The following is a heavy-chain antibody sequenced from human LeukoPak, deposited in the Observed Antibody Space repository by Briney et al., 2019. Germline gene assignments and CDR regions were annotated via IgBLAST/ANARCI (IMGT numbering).Heavy chain of an antibody. J-gene: IGHJ4*02. CDR2: IKQDGSEK. CDR1: GFTFSSDW. CDR3: ARRGAARHNGGY. Sequence: SGGSLRLSCAASGFTFSSDWMSWAHQAPGKGLEWVANIKQDGSEKYYVDSVKGRFTISRDNAKNSLYLQMNSLRAEDTAVYYYARRGAARHNGGYWGQGTLVTVSS. V-gene: IGHV3-7*01. D-gene: IGHD6-6*01.